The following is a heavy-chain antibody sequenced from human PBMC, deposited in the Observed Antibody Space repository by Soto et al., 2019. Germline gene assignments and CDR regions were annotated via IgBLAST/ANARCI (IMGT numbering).Heavy chain of an antibody. Sequence: AASVKVSCKASGYTFTSYSMQWVRQAPGQRLEWMGWINAGNGNTKYSQKFQGRVTITRDTSASTAYMELSSLRSEDTAVYYCARDPXYSYGNTWGQGTLVTVSS. D-gene: IGHD5-18*01. CDR1: GYTFTSYS. V-gene: IGHV1-3*01. CDR2: INAGNGNT. CDR3: ARDPXYSYGNT. J-gene: IGHJ5*02.